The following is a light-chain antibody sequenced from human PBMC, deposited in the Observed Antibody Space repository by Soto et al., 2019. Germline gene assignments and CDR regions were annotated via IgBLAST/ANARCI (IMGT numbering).Light chain of an antibody. CDR3: TSYAGTYSFFYV. CDR1: SSDVGAYNY. Sequence: QSVLTQPPSASGSPGQSVTISCTGTSSDVGAYNYVSWYHQLPGKAPKLIIYEVSKRPSGVPDRFSGSKSGNTASLTVSGLQAEDEADYYCTSYAGTYSFFYVFGTGTKLTVL. J-gene: IGLJ1*01. CDR2: EVS. V-gene: IGLV2-8*01.